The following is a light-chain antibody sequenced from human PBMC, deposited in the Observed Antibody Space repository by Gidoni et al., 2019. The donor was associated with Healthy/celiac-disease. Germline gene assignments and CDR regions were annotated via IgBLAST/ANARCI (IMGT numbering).Light chain of an antibody. Sequence: QSSLTQPASVSVSPVQSITISCTGTSSDVGSYNLVSWYQQHPGKAPKLMIYEVSKRPSGVYNRFSGSKYGNTASLTIAGIQAEDEADYYCCSYAGSSTWVFGGGTKLTVL. V-gene: IGLV2-23*02. CDR2: EVS. J-gene: IGLJ3*02. CDR3: CSYAGSSTWV. CDR1: SSDVGSYNL.